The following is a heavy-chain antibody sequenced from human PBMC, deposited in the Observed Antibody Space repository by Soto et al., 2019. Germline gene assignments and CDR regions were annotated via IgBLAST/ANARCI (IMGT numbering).Heavy chain of an antibody. CDR1: GFTFSSYG. D-gene: IGHD2-15*01. J-gene: IGHJ6*02. Sequence: GGSLRLSCAASGFTFSSYGMHWVRQAPGKGLEWVAVISYDGSNKYYADSVKGRFTISRDNSKNTLYLQMNSLRAEDTAVYYCAKGVVVVTNYYYGMDVWGQGTTVTVSS. CDR2: ISYDGSNK. CDR3: AKGVVVVTNYYYGMDV. V-gene: IGHV3-30*18.